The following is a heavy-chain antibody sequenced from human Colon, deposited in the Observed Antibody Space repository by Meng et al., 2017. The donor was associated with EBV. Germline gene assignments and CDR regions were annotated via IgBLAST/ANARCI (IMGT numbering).Heavy chain of an antibody. CDR1: GRAINSGDYY. J-gene: IGHJ4*02. Sequence: QVLATGLVESSQTSSLTCSVSGRAINSGDYYWSWIRQPPGKGLEWIGYIYYTGSTYYNPSLKSRVTISMDTSKNQFSLRLSSVTAADTAVYYCARNYYFDYWGQGTLVTVSS. CDR2: IYYTGST. V-gene: IGHV4-30-4*01. CDR3: ARNYYFDY.